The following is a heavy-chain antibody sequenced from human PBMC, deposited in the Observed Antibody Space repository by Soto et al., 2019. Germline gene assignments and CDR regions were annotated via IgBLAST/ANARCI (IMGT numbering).Heavy chain of an antibody. Sequence: GSLTLTCAASGFTIRNYEVCWFLQAPGEGLEWLSYMSTPGSTTYYADSVEGRFTISRDNAKNLLLLQMTDLRAEDTAVYYCAKDMVRVTYWGAFEICGQGTMVTVSS. J-gene: IGHJ3*02. CDR3: AKDMVRVTYWGAFEI. V-gene: IGHV3-48*03. CDR2: MSTPGSTT. D-gene: IGHD7-27*01. CDR1: GFTIRNYE.